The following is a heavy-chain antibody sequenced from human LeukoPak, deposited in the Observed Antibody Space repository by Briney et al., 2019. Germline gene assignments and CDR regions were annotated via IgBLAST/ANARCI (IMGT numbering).Heavy chain of an antibody. CDR1: GFTFSRYW. D-gene: IGHD6-19*01. V-gene: IGHV3-7*01. CDR3: ARGAGWTPYM. Sequence: PGGSLRLSCAASGFTFSRYWMNWGREAPGNGLECLADIKQDVKWKYYVDSVKDRFTISRDNAQNLLYLQLDSLRADDTDVYYCARGAGWTPYMWGPGTLVIVSS. CDR2: IKQDVKWK. J-gene: IGHJ3*02.